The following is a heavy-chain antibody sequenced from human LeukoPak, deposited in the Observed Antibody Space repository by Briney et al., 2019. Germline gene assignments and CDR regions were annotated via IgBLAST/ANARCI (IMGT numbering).Heavy chain of an antibody. CDR3: ARGEKSWINGFDL. D-gene: IGHD2-8*01. V-gene: IGHV3-74*01. CDR1: GFTFSSYW. Sequence: GGSLRLSCAASGFTFSSYWMHWVRQAPGKGLVWVSRINSDGSSTSYADSVKGRFTISRDNAKNTLDLQMNSLRAEDTAVYYCARGEKSWINGFDLWGQGTLVTVSS. CDR2: INSDGSST. J-gene: IGHJ4*02.